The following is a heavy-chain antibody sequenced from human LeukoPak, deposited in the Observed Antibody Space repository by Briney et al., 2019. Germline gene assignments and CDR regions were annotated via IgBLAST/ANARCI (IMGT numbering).Heavy chain of an antibody. Sequence: PSQTLSLTSTVSAGSISRGDHYWSWIRQPPGKGLEWIGYIYYSGSTYYNPSLKSRVTISVDTSKNQFSLKLSSVTAADTAVYYCARVGVVSIGHPFWFDPWGQGTLVTVSS. CDR2: IYYSGST. CDR3: ARVGVVSIGHPFWFDP. D-gene: IGHD2-21*01. V-gene: IGHV4-30-4*08. CDR1: AGSISRGDHY. J-gene: IGHJ5*02.